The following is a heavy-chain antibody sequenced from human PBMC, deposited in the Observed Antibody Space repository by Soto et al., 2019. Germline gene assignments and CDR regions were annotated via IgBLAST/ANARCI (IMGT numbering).Heavy chain of an antibody. V-gene: IGHV3-13*01. CDR1: GFTFSSYD. CDR3: ARGLYYYDSSGSAIYYDY. D-gene: IGHD3-22*01. CDR2: IGTAGDT. Sequence: GGSLRLSCAASGFTFSSYDMHWVRQATGKGLEWVSAIGTAGDTYYPGSVKGRFTISRENAKNSLYLQMNSLRAEDTAVYYCARGLYYYDSSGSAIYYDYWGQGTLVTVS. J-gene: IGHJ4*02.